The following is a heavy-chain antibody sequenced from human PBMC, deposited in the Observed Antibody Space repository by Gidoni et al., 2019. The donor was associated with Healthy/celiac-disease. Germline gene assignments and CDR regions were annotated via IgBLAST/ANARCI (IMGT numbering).Heavy chain of an antibody. Sequence: HVQLVQSRAEVKKPGSSVKFSCKASGGTFSSYAISWVRQAPGQGLEWTGGIIPILGTANYAQKFQGRVTITADKSTSTAYMEPSSLRSEDTAVYYWARGYSGYAIDYWGQGTLVTVSS. J-gene: IGHJ4*02. CDR1: GGTFSSYA. CDR2: IIPILGTA. V-gene: IGHV1-69*06. D-gene: IGHD5-12*01. CDR3: ARGYSGYAIDY.